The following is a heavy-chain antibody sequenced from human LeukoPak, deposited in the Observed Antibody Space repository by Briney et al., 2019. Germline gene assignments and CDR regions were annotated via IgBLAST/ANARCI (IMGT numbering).Heavy chain of an antibody. CDR3: AKEDYSSSWYALDY. Sequence: GGSLRLSCAASGFTFDDYAIYWVRQGPGKGLEWVSLISGDGGSIYYADSVKGRFTISRDNSNNSLYLQMNSLRTEDTALYYCAKEDYSSSWYALDYWGQGTLVTVSS. D-gene: IGHD6-13*01. V-gene: IGHV3-43*02. CDR1: GFTFDDYA. CDR2: ISGDGGSI. J-gene: IGHJ4*02.